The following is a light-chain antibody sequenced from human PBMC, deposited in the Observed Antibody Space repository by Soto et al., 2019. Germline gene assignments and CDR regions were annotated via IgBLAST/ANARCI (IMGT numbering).Light chain of an antibody. CDR2: GNS. V-gene: IGLV1-40*01. CDR3: QSYDSSLSGFPNGV. Sequence: QSVLTQPPSVSGAPGQRVTISCTGSSSNIGAGYDVHWYQQLPGTAPKLLIYGNSNRPSGVPDRVSGSKSGTSASLAITGLQAEDEADYYCQSYDSSLSGFPNGVFGGGTKVTVL. CDR1: SSNIGAGYD. J-gene: IGLJ3*02.